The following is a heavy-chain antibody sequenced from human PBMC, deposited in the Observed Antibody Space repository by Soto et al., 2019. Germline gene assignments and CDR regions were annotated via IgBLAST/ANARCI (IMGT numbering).Heavy chain of an antibody. J-gene: IGHJ3*02. CDR1: GGSFASNS. CDR3: SVGEDGDYSSPRNDGFEI. V-gene: IGHV1-69*02. Sequence: QVQLVESGAEVKKPGSSVKVSCKASGGSFASNSITWVRQAPGQGLEWMGRIIPILDMTNYPQKFQDRVKITADKSTSTVYMDLSSLRYEDTAMYYCSVGEDGDYSSPRNDGFEIWGQGTTVTVSS. D-gene: IGHD4-17*01. CDR2: IIPILDMT.